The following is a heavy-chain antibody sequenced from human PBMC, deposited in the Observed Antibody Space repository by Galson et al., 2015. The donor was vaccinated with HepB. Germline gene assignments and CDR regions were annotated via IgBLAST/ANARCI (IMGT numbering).Heavy chain of an antibody. V-gene: IGHV1-3*01. CDR3: ASGFSSGWPFDY. J-gene: IGHJ4*02. D-gene: IGHD6-19*01. Sequence: SVKVSCKASGYTFTSYAMHWVRQAPGQRLEWMGWINAGNGNTKYSQKFQARVTITRDTSASTAYMELSSLRSEDTAVYYCASGFSSGWPFDYWGQGTLVTVSS. CDR2: INAGNGNT. CDR1: GYTFTSYA.